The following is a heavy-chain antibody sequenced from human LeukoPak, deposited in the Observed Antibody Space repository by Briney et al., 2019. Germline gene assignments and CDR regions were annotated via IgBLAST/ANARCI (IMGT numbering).Heavy chain of an antibody. CDR1: GYTFPSYD. V-gene: IGHV1-8*01. J-gene: IGHJ5*02. CDR3: ARGVGYCSGGSCYRWFDP. CDR2: MNPNSGNT. D-gene: IGHD2-15*01. Sequence: GSVKVSFKASGYTFPSYDINWVRQATGQGLEWMGWMNPNSGNTGYSQKFQGRVTMTRNTSISTAYMELSSLRSEDTAVYHCARGVGYCSGGSCYRWFDPWGQGTLVTVSS.